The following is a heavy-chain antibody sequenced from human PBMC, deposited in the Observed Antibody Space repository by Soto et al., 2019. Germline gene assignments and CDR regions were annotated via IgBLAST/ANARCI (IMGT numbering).Heavy chain of an antibody. Sequence: EVQLVESGGGLVQPGGSLRLSCAASGFTFSSYWMHWVRQAPGKGLVWVSRINSDGSSTSYADSVKGRFTISRDNAKNTLYLQMNSLRAEDTAVYYCASLWFGELSPYYYYYGMDVWGQGTTVTVSS. CDR2: INSDGSST. CDR3: ASLWFGELSPYYYYYGMDV. D-gene: IGHD3-10*01. CDR1: GFTFSSYW. V-gene: IGHV3-74*01. J-gene: IGHJ6*02.